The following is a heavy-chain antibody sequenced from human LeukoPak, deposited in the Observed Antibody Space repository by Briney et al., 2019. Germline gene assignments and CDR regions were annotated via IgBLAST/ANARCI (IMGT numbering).Heavy chain of an antibody. CDR2: INPSGGST. V-gene: IGHV1-46*03. J-gene: IGHJ4*02. CDR1: GYTFTSYY. Sequence: GASVKVSCKASGYTFTSYYMHRVRQAPGQGLEWMGIINPSGGSTSYAQKFQGRLTMTRDTSTSTVYMELSSLRSEDTAVYYCARVTGTTLKFDYWGQGTLVTVSS. D-gene: IGHD1-7*01. CDR3: ARVTGTTLKFDY.